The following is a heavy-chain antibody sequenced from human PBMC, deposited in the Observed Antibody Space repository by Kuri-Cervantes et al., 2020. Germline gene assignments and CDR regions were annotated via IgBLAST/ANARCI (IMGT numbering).Heavy chain of an antibody. J-gene: IGHJ6*02. CDR3: AKADDILTGWGGMDV. CDR1: GFTFDDYA. Sequence: GESLKISCAASGFTFDDYAMHWVRQAPGKGLEWVAVIWYDGSNKYYADSVKGRFTISRDNSKNTLYLQMNSLRAEDTAVYYCAKADDILTGWGGMDVWGQGTTVTVSS. CDR2: IWYDGSNK. D-gene: IGHD3-9*01. V-gene: IGHV3-30*02.